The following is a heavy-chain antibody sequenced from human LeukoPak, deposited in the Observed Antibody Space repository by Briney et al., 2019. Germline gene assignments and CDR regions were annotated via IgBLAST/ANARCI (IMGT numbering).Heavy chain of an antibody. D-gene: IGHD6-19*01. CDR2: IWYDGSNK. CDR3: ARGPGSSGWYKGVFDY. CDR1: GFTFSSYG. J-gene: IGHJ4*02. V-gene: IGHV3-33*01. Sequence: PGGSLRLSCAASGFTFSSYGMHWVRQAPGKGLEWVAVIWYDGSNKYYADSVKGRFTISRDNSKNTLYLQMNSLRAVDTAVYYCARGPGSSGWYKGVFDYWGQGTLVTVSS.